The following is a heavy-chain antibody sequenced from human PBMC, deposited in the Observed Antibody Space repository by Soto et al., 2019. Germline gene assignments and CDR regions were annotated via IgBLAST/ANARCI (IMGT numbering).Heavy chain of an antibody. CDR1: NGSFSGYY. CDR2: ISQSGST. V-gene: IGHV4-34*01. CDR3: ARGDSGSYFDY. Sequence: SETLSLTCAVYNGSFSGYYWNWIRQPPGEGLEWIGEISQSGSTDYNVSLKSRVTISVDRSKNQSSLKLRSVTAADTAVYYCARGDSGSYFDYWGQGNLVTVS. D-gene: IGHD1-26*01. J-gene: IGHJ4*03.